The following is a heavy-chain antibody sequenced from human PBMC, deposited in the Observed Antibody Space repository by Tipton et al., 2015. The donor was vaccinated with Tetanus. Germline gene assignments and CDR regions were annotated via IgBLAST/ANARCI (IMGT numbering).Heavy chain of an antibody. CDR3: AKVSPNTSGCLDY. Sequence: SLRLSCAASGFTFDDYAMHWVRQAPGKGLEWVSGIGWNGGSIGYADSVKGRFTISRDNAKNSLYLQMNGLRAEDTAFYYCAKVSPNTSGCLDYWGQGTLVTVSS. D-gene: IGHD6-19*01. CDR1: GFTFDDYA. V-gene: IGHV3-9*01. J-gene: IGHJ4*02. CDR2: IGWNGGSI.